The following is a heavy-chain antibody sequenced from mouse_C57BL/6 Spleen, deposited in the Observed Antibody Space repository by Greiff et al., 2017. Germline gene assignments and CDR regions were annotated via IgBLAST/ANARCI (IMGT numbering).Heavy chain of an antibody. Sequence: QVQLKESGAELARPGASVKLSCKASGYTFTSYGISWVKQRTGQGLEWIGEIYPRSGNTYYNEKFKGKATLTADKSSSTAYMELRSLTSEDSAVYFCADDGYYDAMDYWGQGTSVTVSS. CDR2: IYPRSGNT. D-gene: IGHD2-3*01. J-gene: IGHJ4*01. V-gene: IGHV1-81*01. CDR3: ADDGYYDAMDY. CDR1: GYTFTSYG.